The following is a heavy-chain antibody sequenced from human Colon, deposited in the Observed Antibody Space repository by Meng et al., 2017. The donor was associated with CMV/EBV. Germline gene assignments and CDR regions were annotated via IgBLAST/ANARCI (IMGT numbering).Heavy chain of an antibody. CDR2: MYSGGST. J-gene: IGHJ4*02. CDR3: ARVGYFDRYYFDY. V-gene: IGHV3-66*02. CDR1: GFTVSTNY. Sequence: GESLKISCAASGFTVSTNYMSWVRQAPGKGLEWVSVMYSGGSTYYADSVRGRFTISRDNSKNTLFLQMNSLRAEDTAVYYCARVGYFDRYYFDYWGQGTLVTVSS. D-gene: IGHD3-9*01.